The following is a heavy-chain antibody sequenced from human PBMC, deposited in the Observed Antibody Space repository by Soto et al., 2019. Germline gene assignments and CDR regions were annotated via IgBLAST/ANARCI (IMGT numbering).Heavy chain of an antibody. CDR3: AKEMYPRTVLDSSSPWGDY. V-gene: IGHV3-30*18. J-gene: IGHJ4*02. Sequence: LRLSCEVSGFTFSDYGMHWVRQAPGKGLEWVAVMSYDGSHKYYADSVKGRFTISRDLSGNTLFLQMNSLRLEDTAVYFCAKEMYPRTVLDSSSPWGDYWGQGTLVTVSS. D-gene: IGHD6-6*01. CDR2: MSYDGSHK. CDR1: GFTFSDYG.